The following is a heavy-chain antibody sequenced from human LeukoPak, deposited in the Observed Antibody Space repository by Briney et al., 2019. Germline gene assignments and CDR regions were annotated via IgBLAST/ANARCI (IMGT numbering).Heavy chain of an antibody. Sequence: GASVKVSCKASGYTFTGYYMHWVRQAPGQGLEWMGWINPNSGGTNYAQKFQGWVTMTRDTSISTAYMELSRLRSDDTAMYYCATIGNCSRSICAFFEYWGQGTLVTVSS. J-gene: IGHJ4*02. CDR2: INPNSGGT. V-gene: IGHV1-2*04. CDR3: ATIGNCSRSICAFFEY. D-gene: IGHD2-2*01. CDR1: GYTFTGYY.